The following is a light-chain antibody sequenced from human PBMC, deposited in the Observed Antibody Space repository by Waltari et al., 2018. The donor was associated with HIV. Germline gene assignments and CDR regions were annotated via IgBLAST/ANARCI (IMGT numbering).Light chain of an antibody. CDR3: KAWDSSAHVV. CDR1: NLGRKY. J-gene: IGLJ2*01. V-gene: IGLV3-1*01. CDR2: QDN. Sequence: SFGLTQPPSVSLSPGQTAHITCSGDNLGRKYTSWYEHKPGQSPVLVLFQDNKRPSGIQVLSPCSNAGNTAALTISGTRTLDEADYYWKAWDSSAHVVFGGGTRLAVL.